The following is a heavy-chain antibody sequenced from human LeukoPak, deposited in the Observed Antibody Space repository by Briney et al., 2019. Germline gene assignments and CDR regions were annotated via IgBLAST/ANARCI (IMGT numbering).Heavy chain of an antibody. J-gene: IGHJ4*02. CDR2: ITTGGSST. Sequence: GGSLRLSCAASGFTFSAYAMAWVRQAPGKGMECVSHITTGGSSTFHADSVKGRFTISRDNAKNSLYLQMNSLRGEDTAVYYCARVRYDSGWYDYWGQGALVIVSS. CDR1: GFTFSAYA. D-gene: IGHD6-19*01. V-gene: IGHV3-48*04. CDR3: ARVRYDSGWYDY.